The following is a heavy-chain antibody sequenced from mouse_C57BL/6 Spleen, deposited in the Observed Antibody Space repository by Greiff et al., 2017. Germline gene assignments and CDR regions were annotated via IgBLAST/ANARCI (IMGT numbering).Heavy chain of an antibody. D-gene: IGHD2-3*01. CDR3: ARERYDPGWGDY. Sequence: EVHLVESGPGLVKPSQSLSLTCSVTGYSITSGYYWNWIRQFPGNNLEWMGYISYAGSNNYNPSLKNRISITRDTSKNQFFLKLNSVTTEDTATYYCARERYDPGWGDYWGQGTSVTVSS. V-gene: IGHV3-6*01. CDR2: ISYAGSN. CDR1: GYSITSGYY. J-gene: IGHJ4*01.